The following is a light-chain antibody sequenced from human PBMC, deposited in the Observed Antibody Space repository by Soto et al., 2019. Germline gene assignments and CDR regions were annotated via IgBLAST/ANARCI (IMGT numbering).Light chain of an antibody. V-gene: IGLV2-14*01. Sequence: QSVLTQPASVSGSPGQSITISCTGTSSDVGGYNYVSWYQQHPGKAPKLMIYDVSNRPSGVSNRFSGSKSGNTASLPISGLQADDEADYYCSSYTSSSSYVFGTGTKVTVL. CDR1: SSDVGGYNY. J-gene: IGLJ1*01. CDR2: DVS. CDR3: SSYTSSSSYV.